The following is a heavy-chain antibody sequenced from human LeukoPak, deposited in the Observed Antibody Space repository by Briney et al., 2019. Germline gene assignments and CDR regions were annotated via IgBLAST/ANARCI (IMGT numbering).Heavy chain of an antibody. J-gene: IGHJ4*02. CDR1: GDSVSSKNPA. CDR3: ARSMSNGGFRLDY. D-gene: IGHD4-11*01. Sequence: SQTLSLTCAIAGDSVSSKNPAWNWIRQSPSRGLEWLGRTYYRSKWSFDYAVSVEGRITIKPDTSKNQFSLHLNSVTPEDTAVYYCARSMSNGGFRLDYWGQGSLVTVSS. CDR2: TYYRSKWSF. V-gene: IGHV6-1*01.